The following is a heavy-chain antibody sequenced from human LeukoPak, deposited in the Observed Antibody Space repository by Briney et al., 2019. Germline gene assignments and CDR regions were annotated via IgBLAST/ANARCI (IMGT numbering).Heavy chain of an antibody. CDR3: ARTTIFGVVIKFDY. Sequence: SETLSLTCAVYGGSFSGYYWSWIRQHPGKGLEWIGEINHSGSTNYNPSLKSRVTISVDTSKNQFSLKLSSVTAADTAVYYCARTTIFGVVIKFDYWGQGTLVTVSS. J-gene: IGHJ4*02. V-gene: IGHV4-34*01. CDR2: INHSGST. CDR1: GGSFSGYY. D-gene: IGHD3-3*01.